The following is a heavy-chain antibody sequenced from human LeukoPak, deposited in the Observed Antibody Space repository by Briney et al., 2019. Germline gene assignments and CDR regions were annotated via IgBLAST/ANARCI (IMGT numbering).Heavy chain of an antibody. Sequence: SETLSLTCSVSDDSITMYYWTWIRQPPGKGLEWIGYVDHTGSTKFNPSLNGRVSISRDTTKNLFSLRLRTVTAADTAVYFCARGRVSSSTWYSTYYYYFYMDVWGKGTTVTVSS. D-gene: IGHD1-1*01. J-gene: IGHJ6*03. V-gene: IGHV4-59*01. CDR1: DDSITMYY. CDR2: VDHTGST. CDR3: ARGRVSSSTWYSTYYYYFYMDV.